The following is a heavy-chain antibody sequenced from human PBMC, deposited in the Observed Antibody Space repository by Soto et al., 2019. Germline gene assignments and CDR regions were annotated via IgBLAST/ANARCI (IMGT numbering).Heavy chain of an antibody. D-gene: IGHD2-15*01. V-gene: IGHV3-64D*06. CDR2: ISINGGST. CDR1: GFTFSSYA. J-gene: IGHJ4*02. CDR3: VKAHSGIWDFFY. Sequence: GGSLRLSCSASGFTFSSYAMHWVRQAPGKGLEYVSAISINGGSTYYADSVKGRFTISXXXSXXTXXLXXSSXRAXDTAVYYCVKAHSGIWDFFYWGQGTLVTVSS.